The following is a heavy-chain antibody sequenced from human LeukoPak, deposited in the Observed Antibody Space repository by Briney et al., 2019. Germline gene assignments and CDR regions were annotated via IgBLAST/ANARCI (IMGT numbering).Heavy chain of an antibody. D-gene: IGHD3-10*01. V-gene: IGHV4-39*01. CDR3: ARHVPLWFGELPGGNWFDP. CDR1: GGSISSSIYY. Sequence: PSETLSLTCTVSGGSISSSIYYWAWIRQPPGKGLEWVASIFYSGTTYYNPSLRSRVTISVDTSKNQFSLELSSVTAADTAVYYCARHVPLWFGELPGGNWFDPWGQGTLVTVSS. CDR2: IFYSGTT. J-gene: IGHJ5*02.